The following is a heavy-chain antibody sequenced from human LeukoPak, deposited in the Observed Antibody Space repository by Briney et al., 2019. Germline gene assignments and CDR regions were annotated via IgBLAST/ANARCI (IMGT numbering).Heavy chain of an antibody. V-gene: IGHV1-2*02. CDR1: GYTFPDYH. Sequence: GASVKVSCKASGYTFPDYHIHWLRQAPGQGLEWMGWINPNNGDTNYAQKFQGRVTLTRDTSISTAYMELSRLISDDTAVYYCARFYNFWSDYSFVRFFDPWGQGTLVTVSS. D-gene: IGHD3-3*01. CDR2: INPNNGDT. J-gene: IGHJ5*02. CDR3: ARFYNFWSDYSFVRFFDP.